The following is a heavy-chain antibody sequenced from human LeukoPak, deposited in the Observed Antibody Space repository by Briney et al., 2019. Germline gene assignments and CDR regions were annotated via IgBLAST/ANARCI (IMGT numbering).Heavy chain of an antibody. CDR1: GYTFTGYN. D-gene: IGHD4-23*01. CDR2: INPNSGDT. V-gene: IGHV1-2*02. CDR3: AIVGGALDY. J-gene: IGHJ4*02. Sequence: ASVKVSCKASGYTFTGYNMHRVRQVPGQGLEWMGWINPNSGDTNYAQNFQGRVTMTRDTSISTAYMELNRLRSDDTAVYYCAIVGGALDYWGQGTLVTVSS.